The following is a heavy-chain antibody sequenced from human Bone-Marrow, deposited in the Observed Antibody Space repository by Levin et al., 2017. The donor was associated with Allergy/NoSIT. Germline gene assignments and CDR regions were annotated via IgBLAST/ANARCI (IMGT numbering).Heavy chain of an antibody. CDR1: GYSFTSYW. D-gene: IGHD5-18*01. CDR3: ARQAYVDTAMVNPETLGAFDI. V-gene: IGHV5-10-1*01. CDR2: IDPSDSYT. J-gene: IGHJ3*02. Sequence: GESLKISCKGSGYSFTSYWISWVRQMPGKGLEWMGRIDPSDSYTNYSPSFQGHVTISADKSISTAYLQWSSLKASDTAMYYCARQAYVDTAMVNPETLGAFDIWGQGTMVTVSS.